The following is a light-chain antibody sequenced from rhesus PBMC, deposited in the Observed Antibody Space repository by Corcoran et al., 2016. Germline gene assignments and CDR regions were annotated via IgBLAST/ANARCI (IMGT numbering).Light chain of an antibody. J-gene: IGKJ4*01. CDR3: QQYSNWPLT. V-gene: IGKV3-42*03. CDR1: QSVSSS. CDR2: GAS. Sequence: EIVLTQSPGTLSLSPGERATLSCRASQSVSSSLAWYQQKPGQVPRLLIFGASNRATGIAHRFRGSGSGTDFTLTISSLEPEDFAVYYCQQYSNWPLTFGGGTKVEIK.